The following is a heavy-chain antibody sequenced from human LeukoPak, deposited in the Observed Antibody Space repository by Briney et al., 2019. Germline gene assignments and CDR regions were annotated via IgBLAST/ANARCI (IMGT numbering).Heavy chain of an antibody. CDR1: GITFSSYW. CDR2: IKQDGSEK. J-gene: IGHJ4*02. D-gene: IGHD6-13*01. CDR3: AKVAAAGNDY. Sequence: GGSLRLPCAASGITFSSYWMSWVRRAPGKGLEWVANIKQDGSEKYYVDSVKGRFTISRDNAKNSLFLQMNSLRAKAPAVYYCAKVAAAGNDYWGQGTLVTVSS. V-gene: IGHV3-7*01.